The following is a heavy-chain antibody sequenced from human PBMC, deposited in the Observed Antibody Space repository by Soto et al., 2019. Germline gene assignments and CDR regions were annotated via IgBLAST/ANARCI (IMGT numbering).Heavy chain of an antibody. D-gene: IGHD3-10*01. J-gene: IGHJ4*02. CDR1: GGSMSEYF. CDR2: VYYLGST. Sequence: SETLSLTCSVSGGSMSEYFWSWIRQSPERGLEWIGYVYYLGSTDYNPSLKSRVTISVDTSKRQFSLRLSSVTAADAAIYYCARDGYDGSGSPYPAYWGPGIQVTLS. CDR3: ARDGYDGSGSPYPAY. V-gene: IGHV4-59*01.